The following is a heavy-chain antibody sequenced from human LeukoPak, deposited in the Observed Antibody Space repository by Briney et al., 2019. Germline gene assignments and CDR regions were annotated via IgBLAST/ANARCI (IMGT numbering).Heavy chain of an antibody. Sequence: SETLSLTCTVSGGSISSYYWSWIRQPPGKGLEGIGYIYYSGSTNYNPSLKSRVTISVDTSKNQFSLKLSSVTAADTAVYYCARDFHYGDYAASDIWGQGTMVTVSS. V-gene: IGHV4-59*01. J-gene: IGHJ3*02. D-gene: IGHD4-17*01. CDR3: ARDFHYGDYAASDI. CDR1: GGSISSYY. CDR2: IYYSGST.